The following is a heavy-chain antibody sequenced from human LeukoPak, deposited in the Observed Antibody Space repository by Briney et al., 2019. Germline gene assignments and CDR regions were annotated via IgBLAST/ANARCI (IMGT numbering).Heavy chain of an antibody. D-gene: IGHD3-10*01. J-gene: IGHJ4*02. V-gene: IGHV4-59*08. CDR3: ARLTYYYGSGSYLFDY. CDR2: IYYSGST. CDR1: GGSISSYY. Sequence: SETLSLTCTVSGGSISSYYWSWIRQPPGKGLEWIGYIYYSGSTNYNPSLKSRITISVDTSKNQFSLKLSSVTAADTAVYYCARLTYYYGSGSYLFDYWGQGTLVTVSS.